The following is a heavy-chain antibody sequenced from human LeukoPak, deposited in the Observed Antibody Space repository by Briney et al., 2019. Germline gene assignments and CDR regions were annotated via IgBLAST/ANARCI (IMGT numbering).Heavy chain of an antibody. CDR2: MNSNSGKT. CDR1: GYTFTSNE. CDR3: ARGDGYWDY. D-gene: IGHD5-24*01. Sequence: ASVKVSCKASGYTFTSNEINWVRQAPGQGLEWMGWMNSNSGKTGYAQKFQGRVTMTRNTSISTAYMELSSLRSDDTAVYYCARGDGYWDYWGQGTLVTVSS. V-gene: IGHV1-8*01. J-gene: IGHJ4*02.